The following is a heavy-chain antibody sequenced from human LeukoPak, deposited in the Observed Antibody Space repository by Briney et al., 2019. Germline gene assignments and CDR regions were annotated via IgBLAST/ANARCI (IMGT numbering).Heavy chain of an antibody. D-gene: IGHD6-6*01. Sequence: PSETLSLTCTVSGGSISSGSYYWSWIRQPAGKGLEWIGRIYTSGSTNYNPSLKSRVTISVDTSKNQFSLKLSSVTAADTAVYYCARVRAARPGGPTSFDYWGQGTLVTVSS. CDR2: IYTSGST. V-gene: IGHV4-61*02. J-gene: IGHJ4*02. CDR1: GGSISSGSYY. CDR3: ARVRAARPGGPTSFDY.